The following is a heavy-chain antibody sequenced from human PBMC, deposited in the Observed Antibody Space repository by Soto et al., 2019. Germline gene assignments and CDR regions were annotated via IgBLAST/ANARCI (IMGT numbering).Heavy chain of an antibody. CDR2: IVADCSVT. CDR1: GFAFDEYY. J-gene: IGHJ4*02. CDR3: ARGSRGPDY. D-gene: IGHD3-10*01. V-gene: IGHV3-11*06. Sequence: GGGLRLSSVGSGFAFDEYYRSLIRQSPGGGLMWVSYIVADCSVTKYADTFKGRFTMSRANDKNSVFLQMTSLGVEDTVIYYCARGSRGPDYWGQGTPVPVCS.